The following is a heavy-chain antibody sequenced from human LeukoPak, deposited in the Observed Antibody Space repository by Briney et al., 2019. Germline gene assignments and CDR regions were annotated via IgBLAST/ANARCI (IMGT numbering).Heavy chain of an antibody. CDR1: GGSFSGYY. J-gene: IGHJ6*03. CDR3: ASSRGYTSGLWYYYMDV. Sequence: SETLSLTCAVYGGSFSGYYWSWIRQPPGTGLEWIAEINNSGTTNYNPSLKGRVTISIDTSKNQFSLKLSSVTAADTAVYYCASSRGYTSGLWYYYMDVWGKGTTVTASS. CDR2: INNSGTT. D-gene: IGHD6-25*01. V-gene: IGHV4-34*01.